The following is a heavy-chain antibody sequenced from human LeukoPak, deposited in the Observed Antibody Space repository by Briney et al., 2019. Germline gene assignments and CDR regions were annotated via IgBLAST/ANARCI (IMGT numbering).Heavy chain of an antibody. CDR3: ASKTGYSSGYLDY. Sequence: SETLSLTCTVSGGSINSGAYYWSWIRQPAGKGLEWIGRMYTSGSTYYNPSLKSRVTISVDTSKNQFSLKLSSVTAADTAVYYCASKTGYSSGYLDYWGQGTLVTVSS. CDR1: GGSINSGAYY. CDR2: MYTSGST. D-gene: IGHD6-19*01. J-gene: IGHJ4*02. V-gene: IGHV4-61*02.